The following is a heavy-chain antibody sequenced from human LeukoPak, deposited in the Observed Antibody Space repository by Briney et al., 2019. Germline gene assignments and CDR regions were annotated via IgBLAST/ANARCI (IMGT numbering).Heavy chain of an antibody. J-gene: IGHJ5*02. Sequence: SETLSLTCTVSGGSISSSSYYWGWIRQPPGKGLEWIGSIYYSGSTYYNPSLKSRVTISVDTSKNQFSLKLSSVTAADTAVYYCAREKQLRRGHWFDPWGQGTLVTVSS. CDR3: AREKQLRRGHWFDP. D-gene: IGHD6-6*01. CDR1: GGSISSSSYY. CDR2: IYYSGST. V-gene: IGHV4-39*07.